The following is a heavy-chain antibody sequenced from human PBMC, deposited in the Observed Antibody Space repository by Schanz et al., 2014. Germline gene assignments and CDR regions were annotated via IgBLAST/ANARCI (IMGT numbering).Heavy chain of an antibody. CDR3: STTPNFYASGTYSWFDP. D-gene: IGHD3-10*01. Sequence: EAQVVESGGGLVKPGGSLRLSCVASGFTFSNAWMNWVRQGPGIRLEWVGRIKSRSDGGTTDYAAPVKGRFIISRDDSRNTLYLQMSGLKTEDTAVYYCSTTPNFYASGTYSWFDPWGQGTRVTVSS. CDR1: GFTFSNAW. V-gene: IGHV3-15*01. CDR2: IKSRSDGGTT. J-gene: IGHJ5*02.